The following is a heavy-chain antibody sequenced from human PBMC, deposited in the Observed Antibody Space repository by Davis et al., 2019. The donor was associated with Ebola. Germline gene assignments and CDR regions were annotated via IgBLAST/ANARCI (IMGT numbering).Heavy chain of an antibody. D-gene: IGHD6-13*01. Sequence: SETLSLTCTVSGGSISSSSYYWGWIRQPPGKGLEWIGYIYYSGSTNYNPSLKSRVTISVDTSKNQFSLKLSSVTAADTAVYYCARYSSSWGRSFDYWGQGTLVTVSS. CDR2: IYYSGST. CDR1: GGSISSSSYY. CDR3: ARYSSSWGRSFDY. V-gene: IGHV4-61*05. J-gene: IGHJ4*02.